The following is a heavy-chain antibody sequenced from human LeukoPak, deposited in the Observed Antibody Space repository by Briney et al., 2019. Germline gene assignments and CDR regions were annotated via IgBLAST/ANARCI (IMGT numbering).Heavy chain of an antibody. CDR2: ISWNSGSI. CDR3: AKCDSSGFIDY. D-gene: IGHD6-19*01. V-gene: IGHV3-9*01. J-gene: IGHJ4*02. Sequence: XXXXGKXXXXVSGISWNSGSIGYADSVKGRFTISRDNAKNSLYLQMNSLRAEDTALYYCAKCDSSGFIDYWGQGTLVTVSS.